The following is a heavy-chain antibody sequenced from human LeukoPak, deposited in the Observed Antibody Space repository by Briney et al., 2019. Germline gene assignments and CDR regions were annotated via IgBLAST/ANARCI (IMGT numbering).Heavy chain of an antibody. V-gene: IGHV1-2*02. CDR1: GYTFTSYG. CDR3: ARAAKLYSSSWYGY. D-gene: IGHD6-13*01. CDR2: INPNSGGT. J-gene: IGHJ4*02. Sequence: GASVKVSCKASGYTFTSYGISWVRQAPGQGLEWMGWINPNSGGTNYAQKFQGRVTMTRDTSISTAYMELSRLRSDDTAVYYCARAAKLYSSSWYGYWGQGTLVTVSS.